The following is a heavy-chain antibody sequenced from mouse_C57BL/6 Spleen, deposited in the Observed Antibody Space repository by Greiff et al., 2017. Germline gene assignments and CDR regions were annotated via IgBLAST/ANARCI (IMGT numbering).Heavy chain of an antibody. V-gene: IGHV1-50*01. J-gene: IGHJ4*01. CDR3: ARQTGSYAMDY. Sequence: QVQLQQPGAELVKPGASVKLSCKASGYTFTGYWMQWVKQRPGQGLEWIGEIDPSDSYTNYNQKFEGKATLTVDTSSSTAYMQLSSLTSEDSADYYGARQTGSYAMDYWGQGTSVTVSS. D-gene: IGHD4-1*01. CDR2: IDPSDSYT. CDR1: GYTFTGYW.